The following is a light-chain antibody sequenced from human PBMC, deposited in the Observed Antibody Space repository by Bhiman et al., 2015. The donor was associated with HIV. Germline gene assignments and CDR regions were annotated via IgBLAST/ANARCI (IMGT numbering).Light chain of an antibody. CDR1: KLGYKY. V-gene: IGLV3-1*01. CDR3: SSYAGRYTTLYV. CDR2: QDT. J-gene: IGLJ1*01. Sequence: SYELTQPPSVSVSPGQTASITCSGDKLGYKYACWYQQKPGQSPVLVIYQDTKRPSGIPERFSGSNSGNTATLTISGLQAEDEADYYCSSYAGRYTTLYVFGTGTKVTVL.